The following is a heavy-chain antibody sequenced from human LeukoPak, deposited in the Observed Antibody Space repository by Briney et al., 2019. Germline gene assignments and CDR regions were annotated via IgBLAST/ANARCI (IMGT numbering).Heavy chain of an antibody. CDR3: ARSGPRGGSHRIGAFDI. CDR1: GGSFSGYY. Sequence: SETLSLTCAVYGGSFSGYYWSWIRQPPGKGLEWIGEINHSGSTNYNPSLKSRVTISVDTSKNQFSLKLSSVTAADTAVYYCARSGPRGGSHRIGAFDIWGQGTMVTVSS. D-gene: IGHD3-16*01. V-gene: IGHV4-34*01. CDR2: INHSGST. J-gene: IGHJ3*02.